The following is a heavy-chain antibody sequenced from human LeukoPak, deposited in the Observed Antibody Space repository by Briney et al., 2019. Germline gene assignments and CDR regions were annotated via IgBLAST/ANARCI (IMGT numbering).Heavy chain of an antibody. CDR2: ISGSGGNT. V-gene: IGHV3-23*01. J-gene: IGHJ4*02. Sequence: GGSLRLSCAASGFTFTNSAMTWVRQAPGKGLEWVSTISGSGGNTYYAESVKGRFTISRDNSENTLDLQMNSLRAQDTAVHYCVKSLAVPSSPDFWGQGTLVTVSS. D-gene: IGHD6-19*01. CDR3: VKSLAVPSSPDF. CDR1: GFTFTNSA.